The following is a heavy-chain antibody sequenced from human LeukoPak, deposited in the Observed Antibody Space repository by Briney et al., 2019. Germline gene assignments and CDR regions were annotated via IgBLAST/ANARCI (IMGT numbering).Heavy chain of an antibody. D-gene: IGHD3-22*01. CDR3: AKRGYDSSGYYGYFDS. V-gene: IGHV3-11*01. CDR2: ISGSGSTI. CDR1: GFTFSDYY. J-gene: IGHJ4*02. Sequence: GGSLRLSCAASGFTFSDYYVSWIRQAPGKGLEWVSYISGSGSTIYYADSVKGRFTISRDNAKNSLYLQMNSLRAEDTAVYYCAKRGYDSSGYYGYFDSWGQGTLVTVSS.